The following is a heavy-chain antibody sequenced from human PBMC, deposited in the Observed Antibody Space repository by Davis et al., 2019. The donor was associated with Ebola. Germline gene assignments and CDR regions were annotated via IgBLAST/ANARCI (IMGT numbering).Heavy chain of an antibody. CDR1: GGSISSNNW. CDR3: ARVVVAAMWTFDP. Sequence: SETLSLTCAVSGGSISSNNWWSWVRQPPGKGLEWIGEIYHSGSTNYNPSLKSRVTMSVDTSKNQFSLKLSSVTAADTAVYYCARVVVAAMWTFDPWGQGTLVTVSS. J-gene: IGHJ5*02. V-gene: IGHV4-4*02. D-gene: IGHD2-15*01. CDR2: IYHSGST.